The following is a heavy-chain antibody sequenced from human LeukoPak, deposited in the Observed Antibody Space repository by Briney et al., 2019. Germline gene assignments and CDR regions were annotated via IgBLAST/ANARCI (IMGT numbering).Heavy chain of an antibody. V-gene: IGHV1-69*13. CDR2: YGTT. Sequence: SVTVSCKASGGTFNIYPITWVRQAPGQGLEWMGGYGTTNDAQKFQGRVTITADDSTSTAYMELRSLRSEDTGIYYCARGIIGSRGWFDAWGQGTLVTVSS. D-gene: IGHD3-10*01. CDR1: GGTFNIYP. J-gene: IGHJ5*02. CDR3: ARGIIGSRGWFDA.